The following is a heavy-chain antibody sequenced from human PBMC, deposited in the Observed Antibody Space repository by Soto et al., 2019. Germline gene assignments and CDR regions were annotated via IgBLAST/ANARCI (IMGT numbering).Heavy chain of an antibody. CDR1: GFTFSSYG. CDR2: ISYDGSNK. Sequence: QVQLVESGGGVVQPGRSLRLSCAASGFTFSSYGMHWVRQAPGKGLEWVAVISYDGSNKYYADSVKGRFTISRDNSKNTLYLQMNSLGAEDTAVYYCAKDGSTTVTTVDMDVWGQGTTVTVSS. J-gene: IGHJ6*02. V-gene: IGHV3-30*18. CDR3: AKDGSTTVTTVDMDV. D-gene: IGHD4-4*01.